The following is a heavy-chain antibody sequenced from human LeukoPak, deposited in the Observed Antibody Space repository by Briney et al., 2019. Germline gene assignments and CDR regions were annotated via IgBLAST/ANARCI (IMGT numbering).Heavy chain of an antibody. D-gene: IGHD3-22*01. CDR3: AKEQVYYYDSSGYYGY. CDR2: ISGSGGST. J-gene: IGHJ4*02. V-gene: IGHV3-23*01. CDR1: GFTFNNYA. Sequence: GGSLRLSCSASGFTFNNYAMNWVRQAPGKGLEWVSAISGSGGSTYYADSVKGRFTISRDNSKNTLYLQMNSLRAEDTAVYYCAKEQVYYYDSSGYYGYWGQGTLVTVSS.